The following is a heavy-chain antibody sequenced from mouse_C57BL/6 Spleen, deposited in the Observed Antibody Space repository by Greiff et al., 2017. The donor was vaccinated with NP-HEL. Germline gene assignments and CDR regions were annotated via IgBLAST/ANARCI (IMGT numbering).Heavy chain of an antibody. CDR3: ARSDYYGSPYAMDY. CDR1: GYTFTSYG. Sequence: QVQLQQSGAELARPGASVKLSCKASGYTFTSYGISWVKQRTGQGLEWIGEIYPRSGNTYYNEKFKGKATLTADKSSSTAYMELRSLTSEDSAVYFCARSDYYGSPYAMDYWGQGTSVTVSS. CDR2: IYPRSGNT. D-gene: IGHD1-1*01. J-gene: IGHJ4*01. V-gene: IGHV1-81*01.